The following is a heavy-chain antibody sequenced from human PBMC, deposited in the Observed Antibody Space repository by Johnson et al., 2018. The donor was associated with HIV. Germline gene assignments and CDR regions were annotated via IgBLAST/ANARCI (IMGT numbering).Heavy chain of an antibody. J-gene: IGHJ3*02. CDR1: GFTFSSYA. CDR2: IRYDGSEK. D-gene: IGHD6-19*01. Sequence: QVQLVESGGGVVQPGRSLRVSCAASGFTFSSYAMHWVRQAPGKGLEWVAFIRYDGSEKYYVDSVKGRFTISRDNAKNSLYLQMNSLRVEDTAVYYCAKDGGWPENAFDIWGQGTMVTVSS. V-gene: IGHV3-30*02. CDR3: AKDGGWPENAFDI.